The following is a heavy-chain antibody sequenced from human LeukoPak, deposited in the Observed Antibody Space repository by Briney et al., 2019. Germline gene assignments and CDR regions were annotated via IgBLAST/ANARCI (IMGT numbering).Heavy chain of an antibody. CDR3: ARGRPHGNDY. Sequence: PGGPLRLSCAASGFTFSSYWMNWVRQAPGKGLVWVSRIARDGGSTTYADSVKGRFSISRDNAKNTLYLQMNSLRVEDTAVYYCARGRPHGNDYWGQGALVTVSS. V-gene: IGHV3-74*01. J-gene: IGHJ4*02. CDR2: IARDGGST. CDR1: GFTFSSYW. D-gene: IGHD4-23*01.